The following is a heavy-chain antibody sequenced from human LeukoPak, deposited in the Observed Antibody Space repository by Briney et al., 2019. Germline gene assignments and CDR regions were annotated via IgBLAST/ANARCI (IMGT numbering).Heavy chain of an antibody. CDR1: GFTFSSYG. V-gene: IGHV3-74*01. Sequence: GGSLRLSCAASGFTFSSYGMHWVRQAPGKGLVWVSRINRDGRSTNYADSVKGRFTISRDNAKNTVYLQMNSLSAEDTAMYYCTFSSYGDHVGVDAFDIWGQGTMVTVSS. J-gene: IGHJ3*02. CDR2: INRDGRST. CDR3: TFSSYGDHVGVDAFDI. D-gene: IGHD4-17*01.